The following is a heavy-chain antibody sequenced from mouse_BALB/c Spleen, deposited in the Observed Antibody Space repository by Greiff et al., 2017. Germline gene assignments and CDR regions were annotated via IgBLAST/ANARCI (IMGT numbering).Heavy chain of an antibody. V-gene: IGHV5-6*01. D-gene: IGHD4-1*01. Sequence: EVKLVESGGDLVKPGGSLKLSCAASGFTFSSYGMSWVRQTPDKRLEWVATISSGGSYTYYPDSVKGRFTISRDNAKNTLYLQMSSLKSEDTAMYYCARERTGKGWFAYWGQGTLVTVSA. J-gene: IGHJ3*01. CDR2: ISSGGSYT. CDR3: ARERTGKGWFAY. CDR1: GFTFSSYG.